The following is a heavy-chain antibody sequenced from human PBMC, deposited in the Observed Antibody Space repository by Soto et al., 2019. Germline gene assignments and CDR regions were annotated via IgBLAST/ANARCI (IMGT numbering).Heavy chain of an antibody. J-gene: IGHJ3*02. V-gene: IGHV3-33*01. Sequence: PGGSLRLSCAASGFTFSSYGMHWVRQAPGKGLEWVAVIWYDGSNKYYADSVKGRFTISRDNSKNTLYLQMNSLRAEDTAVYYCARVYYDFWSGSAEGALDIWGQGTMVTVSS. CDR1: GFTFSSYG. CDR2: IWYDGSNK. CDR3: ARVYYDFWSGSAEGALDI. D-gene: IGHD3-3*01.